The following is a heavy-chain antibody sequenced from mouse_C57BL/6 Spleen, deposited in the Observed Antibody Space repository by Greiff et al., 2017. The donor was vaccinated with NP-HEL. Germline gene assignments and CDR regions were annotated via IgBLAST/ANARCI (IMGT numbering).Heavy chain of an antibody. CDR2: INPNNGGT. J-gene: IGHJ3*01. D-gene: IGHD2-3*01. Sequence: EVQLQQSGPELVKPGASVKISCKASGYTFTDYYMNWVKQSHGKSLEWIGDINPNNGGTSYNQKFKGKATLTVDKSSSTAYMELRSLTSEDSAVYYCARGGYYEFAYWGQGTLVTVSA. CDR3: ARGGYYEFAY. CDR1: GYTFTDYY. V-gene: IGHV1-26*01.